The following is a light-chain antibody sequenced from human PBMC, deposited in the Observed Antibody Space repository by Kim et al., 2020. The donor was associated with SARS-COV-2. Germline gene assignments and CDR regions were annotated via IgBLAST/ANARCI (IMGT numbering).Light chain of an antibody. V-gene: IGKV3-15*01. CDR3: QQYNNWPLT. CDR2: GAS. Sequence: VSPGERATLSCRASQSISSNLAWYQQKPGQAPRLLIYGASTRATGIAARFSGSGSGTEFTLTISSLQSEDFALYYCQQYNNWPLTFGGGTKVDLK. J-gene: IGKJ4*01. CDR1: QSISSN.